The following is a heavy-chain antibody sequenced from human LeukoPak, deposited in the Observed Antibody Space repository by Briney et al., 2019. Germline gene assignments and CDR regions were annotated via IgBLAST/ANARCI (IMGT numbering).Heavy chain of an antibody. Sequence: GRSLRLSCAASGFTFSSYAMHWVRQAPGKGLEWVAVISYDGSNKYYADSVKGRFTISRDNSKNTLYLQMNSLRAEDTAVYCCARDGVPYVDITADCDYWGQGTLVTVSS. V-gene: IGHV3-30-3*01. D-gene: IGHD5-12*01. CDR3: ARDGVPYVDITADCDY. CDR2: ISYDGSNK. J-gene: IGHJ4*02. CDR1: GFTFSSYA.